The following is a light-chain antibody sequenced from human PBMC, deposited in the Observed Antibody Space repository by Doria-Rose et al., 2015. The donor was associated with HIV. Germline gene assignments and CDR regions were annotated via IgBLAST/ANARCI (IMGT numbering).Light chain of an antibody. CDR3: AAWDDSLNGVV. CDR2: RND. CDR1: SSNIGSNT. V-gene: IGLV1-44*01. Sequence: QAVVTQPPSASGTPGQRVTISCSGSSSNIGSNTVNWYQQLPGTAPKLLIYRNDQRPSGAPDRFSGSQSGTSASLAISGLQAEDEADYYCAAWDDSLNGVVFGGGTKLTVL. J-gene: IGLJ3*02.